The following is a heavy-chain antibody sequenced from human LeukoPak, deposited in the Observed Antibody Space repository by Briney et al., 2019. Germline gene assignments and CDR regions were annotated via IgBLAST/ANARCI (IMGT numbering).Heavy chain of an antibody. J-gene: IGHJ4*02. D-gene: IGHD5-12*01. CDR1: GFTFSSYS. Sequence: GGSLRLSCAASGFTFSSYSMNWVRQAPGKGLEWVSSLSSSSSYIYYADSVKGRFTISRDNAKNSLYLQMNSLRAEDTAVYYCARDPSDSGYDLDYWGQGTLVTVSS. CDR3: ARDPSDSGYDLDY. CDR2: LSSSSSYI. V-gene: IGHV3-21*01.